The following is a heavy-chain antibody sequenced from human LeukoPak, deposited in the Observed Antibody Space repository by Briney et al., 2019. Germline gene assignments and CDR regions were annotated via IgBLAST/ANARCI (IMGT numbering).Heavy chain of an antibody. J-gene: IGHJ6*03. CDR1: GGSLNTANYY. V-gene: IGHV4-39*01. Sequence: PSETLSLTCTVSGGSLNTANYYWGWLRQPPGKGLEWIGSIYYSETTYDNPSLKSRVTISIETSKNQFSLRLSSVTASDTAVYYCARQRADYYYYYVDVCGEGTTVAVS. CDR2: IYYSETT. CDR3: ARQRADYYYYYVDV.